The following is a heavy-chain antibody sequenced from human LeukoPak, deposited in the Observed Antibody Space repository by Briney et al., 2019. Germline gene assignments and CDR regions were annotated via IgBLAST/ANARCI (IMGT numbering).Heavy chain of an antibody. CDR1: GGSISSGGYS. CDR2: IYHSGST. J-gene: IGHJ4*02. Sequence: SQTLSLTCAVSGGSISSGGYSWSWIRQPPGTGLEWIGYIYHSGSTYYNPSLKSRVTISVDRSKNQFSLKLSSVTAADTAVYYCAGGTNNIFGDWGQGTLVTVSS. CDR3: AGGTNNIFGD. V-gene: IGHV4-30-2*01. D-gene: IGHD2-8*01.